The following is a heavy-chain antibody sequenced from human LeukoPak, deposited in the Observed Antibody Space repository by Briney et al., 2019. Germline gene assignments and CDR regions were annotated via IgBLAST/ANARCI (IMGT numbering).Heavy chain of an antibody. Sequence: PSETLSLTCAVYGGSFSGYYWSWIRQPPGKGLEWIGEINHSGSTNYNPSLKSRVTISVDTSKNQFSLKLSSVTAADTAVYYCARHRYYDFWSGPEFDYWGQGTLVTVSS. V-gene: IGHV4-34*01. CDR2: INHSGST. D-gene: IGHD3-3*01. J-gene: IGHJ4*02. CDR1: GGSFSGYY. CDR3: ARHRYYDFWSGPEFDY.